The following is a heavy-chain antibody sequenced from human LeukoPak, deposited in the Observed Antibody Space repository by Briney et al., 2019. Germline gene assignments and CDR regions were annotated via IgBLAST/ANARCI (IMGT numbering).Heavy chain of an antibody. Sequence: GASVKVSCKASGYTLTGYYMHWVRQASGQGLEWMGWINPNSGGTNYAQKLQGRVTMTTDTSTSTAYMELRSLRSDDTAVYYCARAGPYSSGWLRSGYYYYYMDVWGKGTTVTVSS. V-gene: IGHV1-2*02. D-gene: IGHD6-19*01. CDR1: GYTLTGYY. CDR3: ARAGPYSSGWLRSGYYYYYMDV. CDR2: INPNSGGT. J-gene: IGHJ6*03.